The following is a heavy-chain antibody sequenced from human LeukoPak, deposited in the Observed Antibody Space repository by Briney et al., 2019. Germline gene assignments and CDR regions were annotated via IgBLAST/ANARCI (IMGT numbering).Heavy chain of an antibody. CDR1: GFTFSSYE. CDR3: ARDSLTYYDFWSGLGY. D-gene: IGHD3-3*01. CDR2: ISSSGSTI. V-gene: IGHV3-48*03. Sequence: GGSLRLSCAASGFTFSSYEMNWVRQAPGKGLEWVSYISSSGSTIYYADSVKGRFTISRDNAKNSLYLQMNSLRAEDTAMYYCARDSLTYYDFWSGLGYWGQGTLVTVSS. J-gene: IGHJ4*02.